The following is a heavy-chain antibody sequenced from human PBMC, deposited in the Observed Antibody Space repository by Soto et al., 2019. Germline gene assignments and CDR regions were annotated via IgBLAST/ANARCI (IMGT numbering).Heavy chain of an antibody. V-gene: IGHV3-23*01. CDR2: ISGSGGST. J-gene: IGHJ4*02. CDR3: AKDKRESSSWYDY. Sequence: GGSLRLSCAASGFTFSSYAMSWVRQAPGKGLEWVSAISGSGGSTYYADSVKGRFTIPRDNSKNTLYLQMNSLRAEDTAVYYCAKDKRESSSWYDYWGQGTLVTVSS. CDR1: GFTFSSYA. D-gene: IGHD6-13*01.